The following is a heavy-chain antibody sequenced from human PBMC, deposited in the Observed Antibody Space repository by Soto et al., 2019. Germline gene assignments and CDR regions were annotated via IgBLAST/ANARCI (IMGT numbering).Heavy chain of an antibody. V-gene: IGHV3-23*01. CDR2: ISNSFSDGNT. CDR3: AKVFSPEGGNYFDH. Sequence: GSLRLSCAASGFTFSNFAMNWVRQAPGKGLEWVSAISNSFSDGNTHYADSVKGRFTISRDNGKNTVFLEIDSLRAEDTAVYYCAKVFSPEGGNYFDHWGPGTLVTVSS. CDR1: GFTFSNFA. J-gene: IGHJ4*02.